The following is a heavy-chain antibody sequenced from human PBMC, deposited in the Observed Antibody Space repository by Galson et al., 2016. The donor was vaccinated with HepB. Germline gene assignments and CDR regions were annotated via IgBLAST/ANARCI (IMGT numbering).Heavy chain of an antibody. D-gene: IGHD5-18*01. J-gene: IGHJ4*02. CDR3: ASQQLWPSFDY. V-gene: IGHV3-23*01. CDR1: GFTFSSYV. Sequence: SLRLSCAASGFTFSSYVMSWVRQAPGQGLEWVSGIVGSGGTTYYAESAQGRFIVSRDNSKNILHLQMDSLRVEDTAIYYCASQQLWPSFDYWGQGILVTVPS. CDR2: IVGSGGTT.